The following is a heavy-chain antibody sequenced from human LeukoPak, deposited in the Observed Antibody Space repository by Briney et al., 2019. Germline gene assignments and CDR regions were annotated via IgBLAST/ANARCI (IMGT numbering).Heavy chain of an antibody. CDR1: GGSISSGSYY. J-gene: IGHJ4*02. Sequence: PSETLSLTCTVSGGSISSGSYYWSWIRQPAGKGLEWIGRIYTSGSTNYNPSLKSRVTISVDTSKNQFSLKLSSVTAADTAVYYCATSDWPGESYYFDYWGQGTLVTVSS. V-gene: IGHV4-61*02. CDR2: IYTSGST. CDR3: ATSDWPGESYYFDY. D-gene: IGHD3-9*01.